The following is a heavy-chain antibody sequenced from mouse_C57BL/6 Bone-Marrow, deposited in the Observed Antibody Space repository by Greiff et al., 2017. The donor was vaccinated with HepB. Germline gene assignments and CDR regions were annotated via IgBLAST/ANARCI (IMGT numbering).Heavy chain of an antibody. Sequence: QVQLVESGPGLVQPSQSLSITCTVSGFSFTSYGVHWVRQSPGKGLEWLGVIWRGGSTDYNAAFMSRLSITKDNSKSQVFFKMNSLQADDTAIYYCATPVITTVGASDYYAMDYWGQGTSVTVSS. J-gene: IGHJ4*01. D-gene: IGHD1-1*01. CDR2: IWRGGST. CDR3: ATPVITTVGASDYYAMDY. CDR1: GFSFTSYG. V-gene: IGHV2-5*01.